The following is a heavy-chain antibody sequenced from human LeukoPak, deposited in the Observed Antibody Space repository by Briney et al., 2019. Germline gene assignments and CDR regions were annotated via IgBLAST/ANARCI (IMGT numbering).Heavy chain of an antibody. J-gene: IGHJ4*02. V-gene: IGHV3-7*05. CDR3: ARGGAFPDY. CDR2: IKPDGSDK. Sequence: GGPLRLSCAASGFTFSSYWMSWVGQAPGEGLEWVANIKPDGSDKSYMDSVKGRFTISRDNAKDSLYLHMNSLRAEDTAVYYCARGGAFPDYWGQGTLVTVSS. D-gene: IGHD1-26*01. CDR1: GFTFSSYW.